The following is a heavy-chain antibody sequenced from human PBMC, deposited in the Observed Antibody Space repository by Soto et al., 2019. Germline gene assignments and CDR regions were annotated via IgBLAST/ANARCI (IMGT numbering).Heavy chain of an antibody. CDR1: GFTFSGST. CDR2: IPSETHTYAT. Sequence: EVQLVESGGGLVQPGGSLKLSCAASGFTFSGSTIHWVRQTSGKGLEWVGRIPSETHTYATAYAASVKGRFTISRDDSKNTAYLQMNSLKTEDTAVYYCARQHLDVPVASAIDYWGQGTLVTVSS. J-gene: IGHJ4*02. D-gene: IGHD6-19*01. CDR3: ARQHLDVPVASAIDY. V-gene: IGHV3-73*02.